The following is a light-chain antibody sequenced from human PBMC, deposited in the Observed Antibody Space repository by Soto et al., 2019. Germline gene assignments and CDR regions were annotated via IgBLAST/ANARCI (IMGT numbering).Light chain of an antibody. CDR2: EGS. V-gene: IGLV2-14*01. CDR1: SSDVGGYNY. J-gene: IGLJ3*02. Sequence: QSALTQPASVSGSPGQSITISCTGTSSDVGGYNYVSWYQQHPAKAPKHMIYEGSNRPSGVSHRFSGSKSGNTASLTISGLQAEDEADYYCFSYTTSSTLVFGGGTQLTVL. CDR3: FSYTTSSTLV.